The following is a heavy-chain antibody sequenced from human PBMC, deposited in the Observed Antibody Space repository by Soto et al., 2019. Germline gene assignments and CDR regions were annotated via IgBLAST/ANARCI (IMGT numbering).Heavy chain of an antibody. CDR1: GDSISSGGHY. D-gene: IGHD4-4*01. CDR3: ARGYPDYIEYFQH. CDR2: IFHSGTT. J-gene: IGHJ1*01. Sequence: PSETLSLTCTVSGDSISSGGHYWSWIRQHPGKGLEWIGYIFHSGTTYYRPSLRGRITISLDTSNNQFSLNLNSVTAADTAFYYCARGYPDYIEYFQHWGRVILVTVSS. V-gene: IGHV4-31*03.